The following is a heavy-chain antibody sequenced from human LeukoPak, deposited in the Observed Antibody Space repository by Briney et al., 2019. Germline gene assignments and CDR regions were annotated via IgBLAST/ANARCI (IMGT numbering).Heavy chain of an antibody. D-gene: IGHD2-2*01. CDR2: IRYDGSNK. J-gene: IGHJ4*02. Sequence: PGGSLRLSCAASGFTFSSYGMHWVRQAPGKGLEWVAFIRYDGSNKYYADSVKGRFTISRDNSKNTLYLQMNSLRAEDTAVYYCAKDSRTSCCPFDYWGQGTLVTVSS. CDR1: GFTFSSYG. V-gene: IGHV3-30*02. CDR3: AKDSRTSCCPFDY.